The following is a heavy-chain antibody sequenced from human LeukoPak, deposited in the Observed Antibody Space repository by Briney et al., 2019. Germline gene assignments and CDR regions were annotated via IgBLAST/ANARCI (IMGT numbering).Heavy chain of an antibody. CDR3: ARGDSSGYVCDY. Sequence: GGSLRLSCAASGFTVSSNYMSWVRLAPGKGLEWVSSISSSSSYIYYADSVKGRFTISRDNAKNSLYVQMGSLRAEDTAVYYCARGDSSGYVCDYWGQGTLVTVSS. D-gene: IGHD3-22*01. V-gene: IGHV3-21*06. J-gene: IGHJ4*02. CDR2: ISSSSSYI. CDR1: GFTVSSNY.